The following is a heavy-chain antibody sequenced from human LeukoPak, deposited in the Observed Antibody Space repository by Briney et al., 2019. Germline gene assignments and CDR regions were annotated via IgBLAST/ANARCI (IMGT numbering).Heavy chain of an antibody. V-gene: IGHV3-7*01. Sequence: GGSLRLSCAASGFTFSHYWMSWIRQAPGKGLEWVANIKQEGTEKFYVESVKGRFTISRDNARNSVFLQMNSLRAEDSAVYYCGRDEIGGFFEYWGQGILVTVSS. CDR1: GFTFSHYW. CDR2: IKQEGTEK. J-gene: IGHJ4*02. CDR3: GRDEIGGFFEY. D-gene: IGHD3-10*01.